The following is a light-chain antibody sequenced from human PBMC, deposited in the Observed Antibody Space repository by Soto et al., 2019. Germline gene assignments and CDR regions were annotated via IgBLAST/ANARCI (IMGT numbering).Light chain of an antibody. CDR3: GTWDGSLNVWM. Sequence: VVTQPPSVSAAPGQRVTISCSGSGSNIGSNYLSWYQQLPGTAPKLLLYDNDKRPSGIPARFSASKSGTSATLDITGLQTGDEAYYYCGTWDGSLNVWMFGGGTKLTVL. CDR1: GSNIGSNY. J-gene: IGLJ3*02. V-gene: IGLV1-51*01. CDR2: DND.